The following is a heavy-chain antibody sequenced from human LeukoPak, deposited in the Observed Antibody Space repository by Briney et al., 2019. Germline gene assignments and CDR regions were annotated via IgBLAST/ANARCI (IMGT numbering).Heavy chain of an antibody. Sequence: SETLSLTCTVSGGSISSGSFYWSWIRQTAGKGLEWIGRIYPSGDSQYSPSFRSRATISLDTRNQFSLKLSSVTAADTAVYFCARGYERNDYQSRGVDYWGQGALVNVSS. CDR2: IYPSGDS. V-gene: IGHV4-61*02. CDR1: GGSISSGSFY. D-gene: IGHD4/OR15-4a*01. J-gene: IGHJ4*02. CDR3: ARGYERNDYQSRGVDY.